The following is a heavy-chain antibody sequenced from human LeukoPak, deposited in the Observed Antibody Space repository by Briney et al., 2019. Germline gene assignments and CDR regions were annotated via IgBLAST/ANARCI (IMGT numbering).Heavy chain of an antibody. CDR3: ARVPHYDSSGYPLSEDY. CDR1: GYTCTSYD. D-gene: IGHD3-22*01. V-gene: IGHV1-8*01. CDR2: MNPNSGNT. Sequence: ASVKVSCKASGYTCTSYDINWVRQATGQALEWMGWMNPNSGNTGYAQKFQGRVTMTRNTSISTAYMELSSLRSEDTALYYCARVPHYDSSGYPLSEDYWGQGTLVTVSS. J-gene: IGHJ4*02.